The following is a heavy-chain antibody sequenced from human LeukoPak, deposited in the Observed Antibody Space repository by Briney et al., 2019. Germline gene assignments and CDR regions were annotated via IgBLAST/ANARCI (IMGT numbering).Heavy chain of an antibody. Sequence: MGIIHPSGGSTSYAQNFQRRVTMTRDTSTSTVYMELSSLRSEDTAVYYCARVLQQYNWFDPWGQGTLVTVSS. J-gene: IGHJ5*02. D-gene: IGHD4-11*01. V-gene: IGHV1-46*01. CDR2: IHPSGGST. CDR3: ARVLQQYNWFDP.